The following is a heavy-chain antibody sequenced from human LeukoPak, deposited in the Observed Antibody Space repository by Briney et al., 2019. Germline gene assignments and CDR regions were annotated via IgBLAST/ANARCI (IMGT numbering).Heavy chain of an antibody. CDR3: ARAGARFLEWLPADY. Sequence: GGSLRLSCAASGFSVNRKYMSWVRQAPGKGLEWVSVLYTDGTTYYADSVKGRFTISRDNSKNTLYLKMSSLRSEDTAVYYCARAGARFLEWLPADYWGQGTLVTVSS. CDR1: GFSVNRKY. D-gene: IGHD3-3*01. CDR2: LYTDGTT. V-gene: IGHV3-53*05. J-gene: IGHJ4*02.